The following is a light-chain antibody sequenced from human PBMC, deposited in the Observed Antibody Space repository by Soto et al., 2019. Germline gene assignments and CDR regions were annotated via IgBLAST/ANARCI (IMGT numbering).Light chain of an antibody. J-gene: IGKJ4*01. CDR3: QRYGSTPLT. CDR1: QSVGNNN. Sequence: EIVLTQSPGTLSLSPGERATLSCRASQSVGNNNLAWYQQKPGQAPRFLIYDASSRATGIPDRFSGSGSGTDFTLTISRLEPEDFAVYYCQRYGSTPLTFGGGTKVEIK. CDR2: DAS. V-gene: IGKV3-20*01.